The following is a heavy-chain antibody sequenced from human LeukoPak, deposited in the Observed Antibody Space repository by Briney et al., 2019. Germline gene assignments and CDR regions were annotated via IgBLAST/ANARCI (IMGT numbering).Heavy chain of an antibody. Sequence: GESXKXXXXGSXXXXTSYWIGWVRQRPGKGLEWMGIIYPGDSDTRYSPSFQGPVTISADKSISTAYLQWSSLKASDTAMYYCARRSSGEGYFDYWGQGTLVTVSS. CDR1: XXXXTSYW. CDR3: ARRSSGEGYFDY. D-gene: IGHD6-19*01. CDR2: IYPGDSDT. J-gene: IGHJ4*02. V-gene: IGHV5-51*01.